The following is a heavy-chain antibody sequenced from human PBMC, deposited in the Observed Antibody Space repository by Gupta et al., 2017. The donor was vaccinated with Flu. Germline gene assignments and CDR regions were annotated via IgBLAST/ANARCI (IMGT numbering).Heavy chain of an antibody. Sequence: EVHLVESGGGLVQPGGSLRLSCEGSGFTFDEHAMHWVRQCPGKGLEGVAGCLWSCDRIGYADSVKGRFTISRDNVKNFLYLQMNSLRPEDTALYYCGKDGKPGGMDVWGQGITVTVSS. CDR2: CLWSCDRI. J-gene: IGHJ6*02. CDR3: GKDGKPGGMDV. V-gene: IGHV3-9*01. CDR1: GFTFDEHA.